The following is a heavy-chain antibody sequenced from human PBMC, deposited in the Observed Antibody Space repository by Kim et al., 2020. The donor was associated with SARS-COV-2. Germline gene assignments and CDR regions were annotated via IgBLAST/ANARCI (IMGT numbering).Heavy chain of an antibody. J-gene: IGHJ3*02. CDR1: GGSISSGGYY. Sequence: SETLSLTRTVSGGSISSGGYYWSWIRQHPGKGLEWIGYIYYSGSTYYNPSLKSRVTISVDTSKNQFSLKLSSVTAADTAVYYCARATSITMIVVVINAFDIWGQGTMVTVSS. CDR3: ARATSITMIVVVINAFDI. CDR2: IYYSGST. D-gene: IGHD3-22*01. V-gene: IGHV4-31*03.